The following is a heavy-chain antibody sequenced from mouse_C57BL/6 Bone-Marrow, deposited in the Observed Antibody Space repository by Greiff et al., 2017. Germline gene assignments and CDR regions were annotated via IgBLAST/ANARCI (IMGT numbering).Heavy chain of an antibody. CDR1: GFNIQDDY. CDR3: TPTRQLGYAMDY. Sequence: EVQLQPSGAELVRPGASVKLSCTASGFNIQDDYMHWVKQRPEQGLEWIGWIDPENGDTEYASKFQGKATITADTSSITAYLQLSSLTSEDTAVYYGTPTRQLGYAMDYWGQGTSVTVSS. V-gene: IGHV14-4*01. D-gene: IGHD1-3*01. J-gene: IGHJ4*01. CDR2: IDPENGDT.